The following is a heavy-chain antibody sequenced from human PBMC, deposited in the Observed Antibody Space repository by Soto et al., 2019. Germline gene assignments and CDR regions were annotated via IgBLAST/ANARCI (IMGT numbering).Heavy chain of an antibody. V-gene: IGHV4-61*03. J-gene: IGHJ3*01. Sequence: SETLSLTCTVSGGSVSSGSYYWSWIRQPPGKGLEWIGYIYYSGSTNYNNPSLKSRVTISVDTSKNHFSLKLNSVTAADTAVYFCARCHWAGSPCYARIFHFRGQGTMVT. CDR1: GGSVSSGSYY. CDR3: ARCHWAGSPCYARIFHF. CDR2: IYYSGST. D-gene: IGHD3-16*01.